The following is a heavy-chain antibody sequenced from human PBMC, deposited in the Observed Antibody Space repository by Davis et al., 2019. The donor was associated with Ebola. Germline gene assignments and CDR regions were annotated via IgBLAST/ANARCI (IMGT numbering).Heavy chain of an antibody. J-gene: IGHJ4*02. CDR3: ARVGYYDSSGYN. D-gene: IGHD3-22*01. V-gene: IGHV4-59*01. Sequence: MPSETLSLTCTVSGGSISAYYWSWIRQPPGKGLEWIGYIYYSGSTNYNPSLKSRVTISVDTSKNQFSLKLSSVTAADTAVYYCARVGYYDSSGYNWGQGTLVTVSS. CDR1: GGSISAYY. CDR2: IYYSGST.